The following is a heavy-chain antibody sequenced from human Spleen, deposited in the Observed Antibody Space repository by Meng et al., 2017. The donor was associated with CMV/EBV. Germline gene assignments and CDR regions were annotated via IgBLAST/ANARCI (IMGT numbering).Heavy chain of an antibody. Sequence: SETLSLTCTVSGGSISSSSYYWGWIRQHPGKGLEWIGYIYYSGSTYCNPSLKSRVTISVDTSKNQFSLKLSSVTAADTAVYYCARAAVPAARYYFDYWGQGTLVTVSS. CDR3: ARAAVPAARYYFDY. J-gene: IGHJ4*02. D-gene: IGHD2-2*01. CDR2: IYYSGST. V-gene: IGHV4-31*03. CDR1: GGSISSSSYY.